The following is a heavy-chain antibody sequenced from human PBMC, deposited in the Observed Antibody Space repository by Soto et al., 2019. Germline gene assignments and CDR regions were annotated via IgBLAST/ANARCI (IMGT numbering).Heavy chain of an antibody. J-gene: IGHJ3*02. CDR1: GYTFTGYY. CDR3: AYSSGWLDAFDI. CDR2: INPNSGGT. V-gene: IGHV1-2*04. D-gene: IGHD6-19*01. Sequence: GASVKVSCKASGYTFTGYYMHWVRQAPGQGLEWMGWINPNSGGTNYAQKCQGWVTMTRDTPISTAYMELSRLRSDDTAVYYCAYSSGWLDAFDIWGQGTMVTVSS.